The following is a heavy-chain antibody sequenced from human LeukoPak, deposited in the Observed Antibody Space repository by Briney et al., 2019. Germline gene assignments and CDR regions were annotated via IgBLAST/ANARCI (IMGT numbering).Heavy chain of an antibody. J-gene: IGHJ4*02. D-gene: IGHD2-21*02. CDR3: ATSAHIEVGTAPPPDY. Sequence: PGGSPRLSCATSGFTFNRFGMHWVRQAPGKGLEWVAVIWYDGSNKDYADSVKGRFTISRDNSKNTLYLQMSGLRAEDTAVYYRATSAHIEVGTAPPPDYWGQGTLVTVTS. V-gene: IGHV3-33*01. CDR2: IWYDGSNK. CDR1: GFTFNRFG.